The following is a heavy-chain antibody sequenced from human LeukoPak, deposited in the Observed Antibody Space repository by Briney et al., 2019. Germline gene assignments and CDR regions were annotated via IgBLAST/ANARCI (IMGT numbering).Heavy chain of an antibody. CDR2: IIPIFGTA. Sequence: ASVKVSCKASGGTFSSYAIRWVRQAPGQGLEWMGRIIPIFGTANYAQKFQGRVTITTGESTSTAYMELSSLRSEDTAVYYCARVGVDTAMVDAFDIWGQGTMVTVSS. J-gene: IGHJ3*02. CDR1: GGTFSSYA. V-gene: IGHV1-69*05. D-gene: IGHD5-18*01. CDR3: ARVGVDTAMVDAFDI.